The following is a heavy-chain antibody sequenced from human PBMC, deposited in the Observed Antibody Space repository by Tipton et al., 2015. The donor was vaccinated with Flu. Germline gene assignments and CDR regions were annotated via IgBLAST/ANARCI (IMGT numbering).Heavy chain of an antibody. CDR1: GFTFNSYE. CDR3: TRGFIRLCDY. CDR2: ISPSGSTK. V-gene: IGHV3-48*03. J-gene: IGHJ4*02. D-gene: IGHD3-16*01. Sequence: QLVQSGGHLVQPGWSLRLSCEVSGFTFNSYEMNWVRQAPGKGLEWVSHISPSGSTKYYADSVKGRFTISRDNAKNSLYLQMNSLRSEDTAVYYCTRGFIRLCDYWGQGTLVTVSS.